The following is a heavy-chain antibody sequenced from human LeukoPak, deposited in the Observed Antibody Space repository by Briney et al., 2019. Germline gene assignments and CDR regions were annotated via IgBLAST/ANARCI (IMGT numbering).Heavy chain of an antibody. V-gene: IGHV4-31*03. CDR1: GGSISSGGYY. CDR3: ARDLGSSDHWFDP. Sequence: KPSETLSLTCTVSGGSISSGGYYWSWIRQHPGKGLEWIGYIYYSGSTYYNPSLKSRVTISVDTSKNQFSLKLSSVTAADTAVYYCARDLGSSDHWFDPWGQGTLVNVSS. D-gene: IGHD6-25*01. J-gene: IGHJ5*02. CDR2: IYYSGST.